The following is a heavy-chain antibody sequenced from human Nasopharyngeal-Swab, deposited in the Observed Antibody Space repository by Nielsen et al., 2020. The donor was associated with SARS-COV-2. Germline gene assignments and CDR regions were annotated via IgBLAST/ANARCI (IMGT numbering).Heavy chain of an antibody. J-gene: IGHJ4*02. Sequence: GESLKISCAASGFTVSSNYMSWVRQAPGKGLEWVSVIYSGGSTYYADSVKGRFTISRDNSKNTLYLQMNSLRAEDTAVYYCARAVRDIVVVPAAMIYYFDYWGQGTLVTVSS. D-gene: IGHD2-2*01. CDR2: IYSGGST. CDR3: ARAVRDIVVVPAAMIYYFDY. CDR1: GFTVSSNY. V-gene: IGHV3-66*01.